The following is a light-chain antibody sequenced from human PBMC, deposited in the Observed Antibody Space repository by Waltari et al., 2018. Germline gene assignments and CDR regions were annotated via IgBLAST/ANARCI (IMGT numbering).Light chain of an antibody. J-gene: IGKJ1*01. Sequence: DIVMTQSPDSLAVSLGERTSINCKASQSVLYSSDNKNYLAWYRQKPGQPPNLLIYWASTRESGVPGRFSGSGSGTDFTLTISSLQAEDVAVYYCQQYYSTPWTFGQGTKVEIK. V-gene: IGKV4-1*01. CDR3: QQYYSTPWT. CDR1: QSVLYSSDNKNY. CDR2: WAS.